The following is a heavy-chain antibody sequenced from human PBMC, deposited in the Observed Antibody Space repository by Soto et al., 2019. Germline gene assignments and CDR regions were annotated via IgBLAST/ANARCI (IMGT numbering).Heavy chain of an antibody. CDR2: ISAHDGNT. CDR1: GYTFTSYG. V-gene: IGHV1-18*04. D-gene: IGHD6-19*01. J-gene: IGHJ6*01. CDR3: ARDRQGLLRRRYYYGTAV. Sequence: QVQLVQSGAEEKKPGASVKVSCKASGYTFTSYGISWLRQAPGQGLEWIGWISAHDGNTNYAQKLQGRVTMTTDASTSRAYMELRSLRSDDTAVYYCARDRQGLLRRRYYYGTAVWGQGTTVTVSS.